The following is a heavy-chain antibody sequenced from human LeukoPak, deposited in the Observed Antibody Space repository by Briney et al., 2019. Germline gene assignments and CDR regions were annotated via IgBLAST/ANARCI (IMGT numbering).Heavy chain of an antibody. V-gene: IGHV3-48*03. J-gene: IGHJ4*02. Sequence: GGSLRLSCAASGFTFSSYEMNWVRQAPGKGLEWVAYISSGGSTKYYAYPVRGRFTICRDNDKNSLYLQMNRLRAEDTAVYYCAREFSLYCGGDCYFDCWGEGTLVTVSS. D-gene: IGHD2-21*02. CDR3: AREFSLYCGGDCYFDC. CDR2: ISSGGSTK. CDR1: GFTFSSYE.